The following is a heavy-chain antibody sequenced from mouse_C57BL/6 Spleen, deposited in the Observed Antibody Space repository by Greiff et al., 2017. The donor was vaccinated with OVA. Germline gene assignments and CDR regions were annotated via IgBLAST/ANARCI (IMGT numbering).Heavy chain of an antibody. Sequence: QVQLKQPGAELVRPGSSVKLSCKASGYTFTSYWMHWVKQRPIQGLEWIGNIDPSDSETNYNQKFKDKATLTVDKSSSTAYMQLSSLTSEDSAVYYCARLSTTVVATRYFDVWGTGTTVTVSS. D-gene: IGHD1-1*01. V-gene: IGHV1-52*01. J-gene: IGHJ1*03. CDR3: ARLSTTVVATRYFDV. CDR1: GYTFTSYW. CDR2: IDPSDSET.